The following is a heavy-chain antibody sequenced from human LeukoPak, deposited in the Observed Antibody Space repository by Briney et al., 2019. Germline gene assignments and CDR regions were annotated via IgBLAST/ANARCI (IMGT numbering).Heavy chain of an antibody. CDR3: AKSGSYRFDD. J-gene: IGHJ4*02. D-gene: IGHD1-26*01. CDR2: ISSGSGTI. CDR1: EFTFSTYG. Sequence: GGSLRLSCAASEFTFSTYGMNWVRQAPGKGLEWVSYISSGSGTIYYADSVKGRFTISRDNAKNSLYLQMNSLRDEDTAVYYCAKSGSYRFDDWGQGTLVTVSS. V-gene: IGHV3-48*02.